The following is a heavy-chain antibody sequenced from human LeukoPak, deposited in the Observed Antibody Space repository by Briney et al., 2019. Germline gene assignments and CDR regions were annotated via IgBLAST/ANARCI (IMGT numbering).Heavy chain of an antibody. J-gene: IGHJ6*02. CDR3: ARVVYSGYDWGDYYYYGMDV. CDR1: GYTFTGYY. V-gene: IGHV1-2*02. Sequence: ASVKVSCKASGYTFTGYYMHWVRQAPGQGREWMGWINPNSGGTNYAQKFQGRVTMTRDTSISTAYMELRSLRSDDTAVYYCARVVYSGYDWGDYYYYGMDVWGQGTTVTVSS. D-gene: IGHD5-12*01. CDR2: INPNSGGT.